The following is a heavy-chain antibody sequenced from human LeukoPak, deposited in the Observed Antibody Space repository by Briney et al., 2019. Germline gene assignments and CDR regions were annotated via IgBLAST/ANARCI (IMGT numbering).Heavy chain of an antibody. D-gene: IGHD3-22*01. CDR2: ISAYNGNT. CDR3: ARGSFSYYYDSSGYYLSLFDH. J-gene: IGHJ4*02. V-gene: IGHV1-18*01. CDR1: GGTFSSYA. Sequence: ASVKVSCKASGGTFSSYAISWVRQAPGQGLEWMGWISAYNGNTNYAQKLQGRVTMTTDTSTSTAYMELRSLRSDDTAVYYCARGSFSYYYDSSGYYLSLFDHWGQGTLVTVSS.